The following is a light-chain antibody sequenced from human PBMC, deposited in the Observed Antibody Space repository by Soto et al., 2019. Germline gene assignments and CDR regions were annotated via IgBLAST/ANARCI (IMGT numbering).Light chain of an antibody. J-gene: IGKJ1*01. CDR3: QPRSNWPPT. CDR2: DAS. V-gene: IGKV3-11*01. CDR1: QSVTKY. Sequence: EIVLTQAPATLSLSPGERATISCRASQSVTKYLAWYRQKPGQAPRLLIYDASSRATGIPARFSGSGSGTDFTLTISSLEPEDFAIYYCQPRSNWPPTFGNGTKGDIK.